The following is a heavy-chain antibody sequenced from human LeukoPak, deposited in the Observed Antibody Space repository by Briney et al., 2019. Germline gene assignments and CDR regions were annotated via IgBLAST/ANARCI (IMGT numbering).Heavy chain of an antibody. D-gene: IGHD6-19*01. CDR2: IYYSGST. V-gene: IGHV4-39*01. J-gene: IGHJ4*02. Sequence: SETLSLTCTVSGGSISSSSYYWGWIRQPPGRGLEWIGSIYYSGSTYYNPSLKSRVTISVDTSKNQFSLKLSSVTAADTAVYYCARGLAVAGTGNWGQGTLVTVSS. CDR3: ARGLAVAGTGN. CDR1: GGSISSSSYY.